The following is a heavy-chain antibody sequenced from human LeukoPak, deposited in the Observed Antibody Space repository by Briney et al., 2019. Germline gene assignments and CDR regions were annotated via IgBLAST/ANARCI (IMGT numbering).Heavy chain of an antibody. D-gene: IGHD6-13*01. Sequence: GGSLRLSCSASGFTFSSYAMHWVRQAPGKGLEYVSAISTSGGGTYYADSVKGRFTISRDNSKDTLYLQMSSLRAEDTAVYYCVKYSNSCYDPWGQGTLVTVSS. J-gene: IGHJ5*02. CDR2: ISTSGGGT. V-gene: IGHV3-64D*06. CDR1: GFTFSSYA. CDR3: VKYSNSCYDP.